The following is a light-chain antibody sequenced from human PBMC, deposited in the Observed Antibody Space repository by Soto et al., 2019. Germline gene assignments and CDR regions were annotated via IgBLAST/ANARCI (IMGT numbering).Light chain of an antibody. CDR3: AAWDDSLNGYVV. J-gene: IGLJ2*01. CDR1: NSNIGSNT. CDR2: SNH. V-gene: IGLV1-44*01. Sequence: QSVLTQPPSASRTPGQRLTISCSGSNSNIGSNTVNWFQQLPGTAPKLLIFSNHQRPSGVPDRFSGSKSGTSASLAISGLQSEDEADYYCAAWDDSLNGYVVFGGGTKLTVL.